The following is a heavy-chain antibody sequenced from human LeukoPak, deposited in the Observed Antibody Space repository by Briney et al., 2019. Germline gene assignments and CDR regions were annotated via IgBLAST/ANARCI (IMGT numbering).Heavy chain of an antibody. CDR2: IYTSGST. CDR3: AREWWELLNWFDR. CDR1: GGSISSYY. V-gene: IGHV4-4*07. D-gene: IGHD1-26*01. Sequence: PSETLSLACTGDGGSISSYYWSWVGQRAGKGVEWSGRIYTSGSTNYNPSLKSRVTMSVHTSKNQFSLKLSSVTAADTAVYYCAREWWELLNWFDRWGQGTLVTVSS. J-gene: IGHJ5*02.